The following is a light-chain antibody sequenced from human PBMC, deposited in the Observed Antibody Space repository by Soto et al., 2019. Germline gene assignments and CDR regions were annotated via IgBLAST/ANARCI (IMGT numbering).Light chain of an antibody. J-gene: IGLJ3*02. CDR2: GKN. Sequence: QAVVTQPPSVSGAPGQRVTISCTGSSSNIGAGYEVHWYQQLPGTAPKLLIYGKNNRPSGVPDRFSGSKSGTSASLAITGLQAEDEADYYCQSYDSSLSGVFGGGTQLTVL. CDR1: SSNIGAGYE. CDR3: QSYDSSLSGV. V-gene: IGLV1-40*01.